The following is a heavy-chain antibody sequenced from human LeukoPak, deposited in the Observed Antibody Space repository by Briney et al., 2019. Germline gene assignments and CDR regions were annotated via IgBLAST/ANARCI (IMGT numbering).Heavy chain of an antibody. CDR3: ARDFNVVVPAAIGFGY. V-gene: IGHV3-30-3*01. CDR1: GFTFSSYA. D-gene: IGHD2-2*02. J-gene: IGHJ4*02. CDR2: ISYDGSNK. Sequence: PGGSLRLSCAASGFTFSSYAMHWVRQAPGKGLEWVAVISYDGSNKYYADSVKGRFTISRDNSKNTLYLQMNSLRAEDTAVYYCARDFNVVVPAAIGFGYWGQGTLVTVSS.